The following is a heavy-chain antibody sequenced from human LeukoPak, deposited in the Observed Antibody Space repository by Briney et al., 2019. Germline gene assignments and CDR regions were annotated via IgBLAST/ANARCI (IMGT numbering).Heavy chain of an antibody. D-gene: IGHD2-15*01. CDR2: INTNTGNP. V-gene: IGHV7-4-1*02. Sequence: VASVKVSCKASGYTFTSYAMNWVRQAPGQGLEWLGWINTNTGNPTYAQGFTGRFVFSLDTSVSTAYLQISSLKAEDTAVYYCARDIVVVVAALDYYYYYGMDVWGQGTTVTVSS. J-gene: IGHJ6*02. CDR1: GYTFTSYA. CDR3: ARDIVVVVAALDYYYYYGMDV.